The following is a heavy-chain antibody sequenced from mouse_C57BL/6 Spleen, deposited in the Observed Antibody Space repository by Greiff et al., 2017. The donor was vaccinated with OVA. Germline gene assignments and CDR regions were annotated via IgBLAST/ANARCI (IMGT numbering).Heavy chain of an antibody. V-gene: IGHV5-17*01. Sequence: EVNLVESGGGLVKPGGSLKLSCAASGFTFSDYGMHWVRQAPEKGLEWVAYISSGSSTIYYADTVKGRFTISRDNAKNTLFLQMTSLRSEDTAMYYCARDIYYYGSSPYYYAMDYWGQGTSVTVSS. CDR1: GFTFSDYG. CDR3: ARDIYYYGSSPYYYAMDY. D-gene: IGHD1-1*01. J-gene: IGHJ4*01. CDR2: ISSGSSTI.